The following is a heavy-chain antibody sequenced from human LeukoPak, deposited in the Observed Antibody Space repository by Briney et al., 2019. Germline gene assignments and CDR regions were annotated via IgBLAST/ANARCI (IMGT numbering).Heavy chain of an antibody. CDR2: IKSKVHGGTI. V-gene: IGHV3-15*01. CDR1: GFTFSNAW. J-gene: IGHJ5*02. Sequence: GGSLRLSCAASGFTFSNAWMNWVRQGPGKGLEWVGRIKSKVHGGTIDYAAPVKGRFTISRDDSKNTLYLQMNSLKTEATAEYYCTAEDGWFDPWGQGTLVTVSS. CDR3: TAEDGWFDP.